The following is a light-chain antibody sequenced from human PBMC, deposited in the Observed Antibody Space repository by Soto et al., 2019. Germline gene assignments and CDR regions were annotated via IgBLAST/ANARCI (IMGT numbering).Light chain of an antibody. V-gene: IGKV1D-8*02. Sequence: IWMTPSPSLLSASTGDRVTISCRMSQSISRYLAWYQQKPGKAPELLIYAASTLQSGVPSRFSGSGSGTDFTLTISCLQSEDFATYYCHQYYSFPLTFGRGTKVDIK. CDR2: AAS. CDR1: QSISRY. J-gene: IGKJ4*01. CDR3: HQYYSFPLT.